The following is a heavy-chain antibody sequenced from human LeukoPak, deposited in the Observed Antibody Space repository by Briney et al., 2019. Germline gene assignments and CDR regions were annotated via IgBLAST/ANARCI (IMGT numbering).Heavy chain of an antibody. Sequence: SETLSLTCTVSGGSITDYYWSWIRQPPGKGLEWIGYIYYSGNTNYNPSLKSRVTISVDTSKTQFSLRLSSVTAADTAIYYCARGGIKGSTGPRSFDYWGQGTLVTVSS. CDR1: GGSITDYY. CDR3: ARGGIKGSTGPRSFDY. J-gene: IGHJ4*02. V-gene: IGHV4-59*01. D-gene: IGHD1-26*01. CDR2: IYYSGNT.